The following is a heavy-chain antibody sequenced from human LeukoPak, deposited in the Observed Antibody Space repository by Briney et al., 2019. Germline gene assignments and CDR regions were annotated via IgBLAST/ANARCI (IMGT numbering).Heavy chain of an antibody. Sequence: ASVKVSCKASGGTFSSYAINWVRQATGQGLEWMGWMNPNSGNTGYAQKFQGRVTMTRNTSISTAYMELSSLRSEDTAVYYCARRSVAGTPVWFDPWGQGTLVTVSS. D-gene: IGHD6-19*01. J-gene: IGHJ5*02. CDR3: ARRSVAGTPVWFDP. CDR1: GGTFSSYA. V-gene: IGHV1-8*02. CDR2: MNPNSGNT.